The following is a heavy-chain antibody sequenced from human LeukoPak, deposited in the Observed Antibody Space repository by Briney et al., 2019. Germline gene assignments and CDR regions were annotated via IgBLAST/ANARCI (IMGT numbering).Heavy chain of an antibody. CDR2: IKSKTDGGTT. D-gene: IGHD3-22*01. CDR3: TTGDYYDSSGYLGDYFDY. V-gene: IGHV3-15*01. CDR1: GFTFSNAW. J-gene: IGHJ4*02. Sequence: GGSLRLSCAAPGFTFSNAWMSWVRQAPGKGLEWVGRIKSKTDGGTTDYAAPVKGRFTISRDDSKNTLYLQMNSLKTEDTAVYYCTTGDYYDSSGYLGDYFDYWGQGTLVTVSS.